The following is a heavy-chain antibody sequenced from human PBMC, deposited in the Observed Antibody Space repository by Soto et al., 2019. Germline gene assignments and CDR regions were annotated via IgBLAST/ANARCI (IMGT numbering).Heavy chain of an antibody. Sequence: DVQLLDSGGGLVQPGRSLRLSCAASGFTFSNYARSWVRQAPGKGLEWVSTIRASGVTTFYADSARGRFTISRDNSKNTLSLQMNSLTADDTAIYYCAKGAIGRLDYWGQGTLVTVSS. CDR3: AKGAIGRLDY. J-gene: IGHJ4*02. CDR2: IRASGVTT. D-gene: IGHD1-26*01. CDR1: GFTFSNYA. V-gene: IGHV3-23*01.